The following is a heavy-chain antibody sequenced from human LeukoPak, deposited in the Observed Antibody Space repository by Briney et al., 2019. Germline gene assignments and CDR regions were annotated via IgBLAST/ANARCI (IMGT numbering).Heavy chain of an antibody. CDR1: GGSFSGYY. CDR2: INHSGST. V-gene: IGHV4-34*01. J-gene: IGHJ6*03. CDR3: ARGGGAYYMNV. Sequence: SETLSLTCAVYGGSFSGYYWSWIRQPPGKGLEWIGEINHSGSTNYNPSLKSRVTISVDTSKNQFSLKLSSVTAADTAVYYCARGGGAYYMNVWGKGTTVTVSS. D-gene: IGHD4/OR15-4a*01.